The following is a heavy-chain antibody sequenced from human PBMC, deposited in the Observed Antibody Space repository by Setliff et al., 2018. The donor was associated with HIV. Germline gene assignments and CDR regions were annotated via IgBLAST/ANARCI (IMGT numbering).Heavy chain of an antibody. D-gene: IGHD2-21*02. Sequence: GVLRLSCAASGFTFSDHYMNWVRQAPGKGLEWVSYISKSGDYSNYADSVRGRFTISRDNAKNSLYLQMSSLRAEDTAVYYCAREVTSFEAFDLWGQGTMVTVSS. J-gene: IGHJ3*01. CDR1: GFTFSDHY. CDR2: ISKSGDYS. CDR3: AREVTSFEAFDL. V-gene: IGHV3-11*05.